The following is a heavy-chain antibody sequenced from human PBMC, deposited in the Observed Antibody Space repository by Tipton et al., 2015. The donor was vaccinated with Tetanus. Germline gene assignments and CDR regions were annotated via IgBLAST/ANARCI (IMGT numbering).Heavy chain of an antibody. J-gene: IGHJ4*02. CDR2: ISGYNGNT. CDR1: GYTFTRYG. CDR3: ARTSGYMYSDC. D-gene: IGHD3-3*01. V-gene: IGHV1-18*01. Sequence: QLVQSGAEVKKPGASVKVSCKASGYTFTRYGLTWVRQAPGQGPEWMGWISGYNGNTNYAPKFRGRVTMTTDTTTNTAYMELRSLRSDDTAVYYCARTSGYMYSDCWGQGTLVTVSS.